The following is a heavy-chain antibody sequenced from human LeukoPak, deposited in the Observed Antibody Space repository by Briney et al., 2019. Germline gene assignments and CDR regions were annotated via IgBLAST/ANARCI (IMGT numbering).Heavy chain of an antibody. V-gene: IGHV4-39*01. CDR1: GGSISASSGYY. CDR2: IYYSGGT. J-gene: IGHJ4*02. D-gene: IGHD6-19*01. CDR3: ARQSTKDNSGRFFDY. Sequence: SETLSLTCTVSGGSISASSGYYWAWIRQPPGKGLEWIGSIYYSGGTYYNPSLKSRLTISVDTSKNKFSLKVSSVTAADTAVYYCARQSTKDNSGRFFDYWGQGTLVTVSS.